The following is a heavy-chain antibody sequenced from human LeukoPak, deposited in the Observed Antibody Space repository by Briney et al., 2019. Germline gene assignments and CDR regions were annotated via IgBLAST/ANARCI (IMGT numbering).Heavy chain of an antibody. V-gene: IGHV4-39*02. CDR2: IYYSGST. CDR1: GGSISSNTYY. Sequence: SETLSLTCTVSGGSISSNTYYWGWIRQPPGKGLEWIGSIYYSGSTYYNPSLKSRVTISVDTSKNQFSLKLSSVTAADTAVYYCARDSGSQNYWGQGTLVTVSS. J-gene: IGHJ4*02. CDR3: ARDSGSQNY. D-gene: IGHD1-26*01.